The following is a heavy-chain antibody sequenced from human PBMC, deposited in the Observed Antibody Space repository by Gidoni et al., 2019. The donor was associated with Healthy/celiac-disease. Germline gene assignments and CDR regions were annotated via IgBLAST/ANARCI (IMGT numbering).Heavy chain of an antibody. Sequence: QLQLQDSGPGRGKPSETLSLTCTVSGGSSSSSSYYWGWIRQPPGKGLEWMGSIFYSGSTYYNPSLKSRVTISVDTAKNQFSLKLSSVTAADTAVYYCARHHGSANWFDPWGQGTLVTVSS. CDR2: IFYSGST. V-gene: IGHV4-39*01. CDR3: ARHHGSANWFDP. J-gene: IGHJ5*02. CDR1: GGSSSSSSYY. D-gene: IGHD3-10*01.